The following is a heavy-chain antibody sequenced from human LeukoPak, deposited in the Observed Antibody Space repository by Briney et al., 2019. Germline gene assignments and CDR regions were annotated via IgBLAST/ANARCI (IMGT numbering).Heavy chain of an antibody. D-gene: IGHD3-10*01. CDR1: GGTFSSYA. CDR3: ARAKMVRGVIIDDY. J-gene: IGHJ4*02. Sequence: ASVKVSCKASGGTFSSYAISWVRQAPGQGFEWMGRIIPIFGTANYAQKFDGRATITTDESTSAACMELRSLGSEDTAVYYCARAKMVRGVIIDDYWGRGTLVTVPS. V-gene: IGHV1-69*05. CDR2: IIPIFGTA.